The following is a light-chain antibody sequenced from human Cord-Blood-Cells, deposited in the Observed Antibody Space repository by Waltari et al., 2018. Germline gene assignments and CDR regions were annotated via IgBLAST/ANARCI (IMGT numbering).Light chain of an antibody. CDR2: EVS. CDR3: SSYTSSSTLVM. V-gene: IGLV2-14*01. Sequence: QSALTQPASVSGSPGQSITLPCTRPTSYVGGYNYVSWYQQHPGKAPKLMIYEVSNLPSGVSNRFSGSKSGNTAALTISGLQAEDEADYYCSSYTSSSTLVMYGGGTKLTVL. J-gene: IGLJ3*02. CDR1: TSYVGGYNY.